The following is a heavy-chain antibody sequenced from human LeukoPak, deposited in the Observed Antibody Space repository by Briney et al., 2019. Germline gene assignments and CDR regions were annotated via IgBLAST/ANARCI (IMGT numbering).Heavy chain of an antibody. J-gene: IGHJ4*02. CDR3: ARDWYSSPDPVPQYYFDY. CDR1: GYTFTGYY. D-gene: IGHD6-13*01. Sequence: ASVKVSCKASGYTFTGYYMHWVRQAPGQGLEWMGWINPNSGGTNYAQKFQGRVTMTRDTSISTAYMELSRLRSDDTAVYYCARDWYSSPDPVPQYYFDYWGQGTLVTVSS. V-gene: IGHV1-2*02. CDR2: INPNSGGT.